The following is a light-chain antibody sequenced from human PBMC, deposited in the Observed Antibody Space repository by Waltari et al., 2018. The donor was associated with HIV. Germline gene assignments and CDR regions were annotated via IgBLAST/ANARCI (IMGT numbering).Light chain of an antibody. CDR2: HND. CDR1: RSTFYASL. Sequence: QYLFTQPPSISAAPGQRVTPPSSGDRSTFYASLVTWYQQITGEAPRLLIYHNDQRPSGIPDRFSASKSPTSASLVIAGLRVGDEADYFCGTWNSTVGRFVFGSGTTVSVL. V-gene: IGLV1-51*01. J-gene: IGLJ1*01. CDR3: GTWNSTVGRFV.